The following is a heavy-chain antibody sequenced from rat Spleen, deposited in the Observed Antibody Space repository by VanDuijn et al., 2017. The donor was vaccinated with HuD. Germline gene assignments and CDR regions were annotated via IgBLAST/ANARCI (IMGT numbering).Heavy chain of an antibody. V-gene: IGHV5-29*01. Sequence: EVQLAESGGGLVQPGRSLKLSCAASGFTFSQYGMAWVRQVPTKGLEWVATINYDSNSSYYRDSVEGRFTISRDNAKNTLYLQMDSLRSEDTATYYCARHASIMYTTDWIDYWGQGVMVTVSS. CDR1: GFTFSQYG. J-gene: IGHJ2*01. D-gene: IGHD1-6*01. CDR2: INYDSNSS. CDR3: ARHASIMYTTDWIDY.